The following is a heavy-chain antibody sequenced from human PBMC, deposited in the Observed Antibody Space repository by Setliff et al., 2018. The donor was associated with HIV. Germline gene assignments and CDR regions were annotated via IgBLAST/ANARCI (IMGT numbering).Heavy chain of an antibody. CDR3: VTFYGGMTGWVD. D-gene: IGHD3-10*01. V-gene: IGHV3-11*03. CDR2: ISSRSGLT. CDR1: GGSISSYY. Sequence: LSLTCTVSGGSISSYYWGWIRQPPGKGLEWMAYISSRSGLTNYADSVKGRFLISRDNAKNSVYLQMNNLRVEDTALYYCVTFYGGMTGWVDWGKGALVTVSS. J-gene: IGHJ4*02.